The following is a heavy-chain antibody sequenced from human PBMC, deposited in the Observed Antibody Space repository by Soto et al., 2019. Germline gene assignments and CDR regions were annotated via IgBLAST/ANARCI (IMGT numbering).Heavy chain of an antibody. D-gene: IGHD2-2*02. J-gene: IGHJ4*02. CDR2: MNPDSGNT. V-gene: IGHV1-8*02. CDR1: GYTFTSYD. Sequence: QVQLVQTGAEVKKPGASVKVSCKASGYTFTSYDINWVRQATGQGLEWMGWMNPDSGNTGYAQGFQGRVTMTIDTSTIIAYMELGGLRYDDTAVYYCGKGSWRGYCSDTRCYTINYWGQGPLVTVSS. CDR3: GKGSWRGYCSDTRCYTINY.